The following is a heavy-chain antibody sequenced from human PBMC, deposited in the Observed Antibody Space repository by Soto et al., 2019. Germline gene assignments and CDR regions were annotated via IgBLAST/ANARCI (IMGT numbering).Heavy chain of an antibody. CDR1: GGSFTSNNW. CDR2: IYQTGST. CDR3: ASRDPGTSVDY. V-gene: IGHV4-4*02. D-gene: IGHD1-7*01. J-gene: IGHJ4*02. Sequence: QVQLQESGPGLVKPSGTLSLTCAVSGGSFTSNNWWTWVRQPPGQGLEWLGDIYQTGSTTYNPSLNSRVTISLDKSENQFALTVTALTAADTAVYYCASRDPGTSVDYWGQGTLVTVSA.